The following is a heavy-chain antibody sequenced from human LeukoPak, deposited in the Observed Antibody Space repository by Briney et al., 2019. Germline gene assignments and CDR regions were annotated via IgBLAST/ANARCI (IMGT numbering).Heavy chain of an antibody. V-gene: IGHV4-39*02. J-gene: IGHJ4*02. CDR3: ARDLHYDYVWGSYRLDY. CDR1: GGCISSSNYY. D-gene: IGHD3-16*02. Sequence: KPSETLPLTCTVSGGCISSSNYYWGWIRQPPGKGLEWIGSIYYSGSTYYNPSLKSRVTISVDTSKNHFSLKLSSVTAADTAVYYCARDLHYDYVWGSYRLDYWGQGTLVTVSS. CDR2: IYYSGST.